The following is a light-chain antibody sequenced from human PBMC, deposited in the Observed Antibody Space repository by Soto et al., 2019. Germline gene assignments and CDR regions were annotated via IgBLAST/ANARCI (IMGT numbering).Light chain of an antibody. V-gene: IGKV3-20*01. CDR3: QQYGSSPHT. Sequence: EILLTQSPGTLSLSPGGISTLSCRSSQSVSRNYVAWYQQKPGQSPRLLIYGASSRATGIPDRFSGSGSGTDFTLTISRLEPEDFAVYYCQQYGSSPHTFGGGTKVDIK. CDR1: QSVSRNY. CDR2: GAS. J-gene: IGKJ4*01.